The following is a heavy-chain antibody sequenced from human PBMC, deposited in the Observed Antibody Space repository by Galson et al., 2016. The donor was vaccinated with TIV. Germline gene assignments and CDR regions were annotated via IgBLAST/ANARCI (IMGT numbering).Heavy chain of an antibody. CDR2: ISSGRSSTI. J-gene: IGHJ2*01. CDR1: GFTFSGYS. Sequence: SLRLSCAASGFTFSGYSMEWVRQAPGKGLEWLSYISSGRSSTIHYADSVKGRLPISRDNARNSLHLPMPSLLAEDTAVYYCARDGSGYTYGYGTVYFELWRRGTLVVVSS. V-gene: IGHV3-48*01. D-gene: IGHD5-18*01. CDR3: ARDGSGYTYGYGTVYFEL.